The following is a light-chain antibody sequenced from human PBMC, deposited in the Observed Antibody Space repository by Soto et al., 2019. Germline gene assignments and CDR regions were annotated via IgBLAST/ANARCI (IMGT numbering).Light chain of an antibody. CDR2: EAS. J-gene: IGLJ1*01. CDR3: SLYTSENTYV. CDR1: STDFVSYNR. Sequence: QSALTQPPSVSGSPGQSVTISCTGTSTDFVSYNRVSWYQQPPGTAPKLIIYEASNRPSGVPDRFSGSKSGNTASLTISGLQAADEADYYCSLYTSENTYVFGTGTKETVL. V-gene: IGLV2-18*01.